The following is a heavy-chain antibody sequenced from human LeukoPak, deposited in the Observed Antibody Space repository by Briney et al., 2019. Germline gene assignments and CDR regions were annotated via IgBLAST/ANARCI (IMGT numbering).Heavy chain of an antibody. CDR2: INPSGGGT. V-gene: IGHV1-46*01. CDR1: GYMFTSYY. J-gene: IGHJ6*02. CDR3: ARDGDDFGDYVEYNYYGLDV. Sequence: GASVTVSFTASGYMFTSYYMHWVRQAPGQGLEWMGMINPSGGGTNYAQKFQGRVTMTRDTSTSTVYMELSSLRSEDTAVYYCARDGDDFGDYVEYNYYGLDVWGQGTTVTVSS. D-gene: IGHD4-17*01.